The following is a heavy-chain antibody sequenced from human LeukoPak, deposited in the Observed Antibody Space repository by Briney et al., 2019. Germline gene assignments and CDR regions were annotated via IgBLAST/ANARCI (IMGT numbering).Heavy chain of an antibody. CDR3: ARVRRYTGRSDVFDI. CDR2: MYYSGGT. Sequence: SETLSLTCTVSGGSISNYYWSWIRQSPGKGLAWIGYMYYSGGTNYNPSPKSRVTISVDTSKNQFSLKLTSLTAADTAVYYCARVRRYTGRSDVFDIWGQGTMVTVSS. D-gene: IGHD1-26*01. CDR1: GGSISNYY. V-gene: IGHV4-59*01. J-gene: IGHJ3*02.